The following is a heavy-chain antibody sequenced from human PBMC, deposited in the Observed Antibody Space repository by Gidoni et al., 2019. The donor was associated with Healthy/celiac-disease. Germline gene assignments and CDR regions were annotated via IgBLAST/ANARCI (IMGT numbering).Heavy chain of an antibody. CDR1: GFTFSSYS. Sequence: EVQLVESGGGLVKPGGSLRLSCAASGFTFSSYSMNWVRQAPGKGLEWVSSISSSSSYIYYADSVKGRFTISRDNAKNSLYLQMNSLRAEDTAVYYCARDDVVVPAAIVMDVWGQGTTVTVSS. J-gene: IGHJ6*02. V-gene: IGHV3-21*01. CDR2: ISSSSSYI. D-gene: IGHD2-2*01. CDR3: ARDDVVVPAAIVMDV.